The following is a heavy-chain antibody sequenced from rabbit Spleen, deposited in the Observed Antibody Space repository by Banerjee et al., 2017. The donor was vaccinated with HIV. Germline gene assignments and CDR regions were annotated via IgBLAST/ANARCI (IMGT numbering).Heavy chain of an antibody. CDR2: IYVGSTGST. CDR1: GFSFSGSHY. V-gene: IGHV1S45*01. Sequence: QEQLVESGGGLVQPEGSLTLTCTASGFSFSGSHYMCWVRQAPGKGLEWIACIYVGSTGSTYYASWAKGRFTISKTSSTTVTLQMTSLTAADTATYFCARDTIGVTLSFNLWGPGTLVTVS. J-gene: IGHJ4*01. CDR3: ARDTIGVTLSFNL. D-gene: IGHD4-1*01.